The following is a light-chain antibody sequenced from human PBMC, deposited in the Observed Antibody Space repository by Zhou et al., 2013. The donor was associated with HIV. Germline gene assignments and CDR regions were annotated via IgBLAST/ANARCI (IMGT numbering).Light chain of an antibody. V-gene: IGKV1-13*02. CDR3: QQAHSFPYT. J-gene: IGKJ2*01. CDR1: QGISSA. CDR2: DAS. Sequence: AIQLTQSPSSLSASVGDRVTITCRASQGISSALAWYQQKPGKAPKLLIYDASNLESGVPSRFSGSGSGTDFTLTITSLQPEDFATYYCQQAHSFPYTFGLGDPSWRPN.